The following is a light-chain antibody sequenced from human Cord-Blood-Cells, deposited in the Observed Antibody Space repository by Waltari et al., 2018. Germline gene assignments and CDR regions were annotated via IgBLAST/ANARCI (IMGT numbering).Light chain of an antibody. CDR3: QQNYSTPWT. Sequence: DIQITHSPPSLSASVGDRVTITCRARQSISNYLNWYQQKPGQAPKLLIYAASSLQSGVPSRFSGSGSGTDFTLTISSLQPEDFATYYCQQNYSTPWTFGQGTKVEIK. J-gene: IGKJ1*01. V-gene: IGKV1-39*01. CDR2: AAS. CDR1: QSISNY.